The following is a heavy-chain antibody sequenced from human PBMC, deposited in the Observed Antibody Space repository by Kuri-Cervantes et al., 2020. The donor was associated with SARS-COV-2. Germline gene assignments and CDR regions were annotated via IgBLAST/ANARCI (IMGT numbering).Heavy chain of an antibody. CDR3: ARELSSLDAFDI. J-gene: IGHJ3*02. CDR2: IYYSGST. CDR1: GGSISSSSYY. V-gene: IGHV4-39*06. Sequence: SETLSLTCTVSGGSISSSSYYWGWIRQPPGKGLEWIGSIYYSGSTYYNPSLKSRVTISVDTSKNQFPLKLSSVTAADTAVYYCARELSSLDAFDIWGQGTMVTVSS. D-gene: IGHD6-13*01.